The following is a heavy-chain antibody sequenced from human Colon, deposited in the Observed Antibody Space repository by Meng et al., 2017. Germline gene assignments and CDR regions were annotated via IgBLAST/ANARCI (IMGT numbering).Heavy chain of an antibody. D-gene: IGHD5-24*01. Sequence: EGQLVEPGGGFVQAGGSLRLSGAASGFTFSSYWMHWVRQAPGKGLVWVSRSNRDGSSTSYADSVKGRFTISRDDAKNTLYLQMNSLRAEDTAVYYCARGRRDGYNLDYWGQGTLVTVSS. V-gene: IGHV3-74*01. CDR2: SNRDGSST. CDR3: ARGRRDGYNLDY. J-gene: IGHJ4*02. CDR1: GFTFSSYW.